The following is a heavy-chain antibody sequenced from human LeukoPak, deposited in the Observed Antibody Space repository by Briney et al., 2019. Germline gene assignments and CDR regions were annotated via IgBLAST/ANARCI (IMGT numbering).Heavy chain of an antibody. CDR2: IYHSGST. CDR3: ARLDGAWGYFDY. V-gene: IGHV4-39*01. D-gene: IGHD3-16*01. Sequence: SETLSLTCTVSGGSISSDAYYWGWIRQPPKKGLEWIGTIYHSGSTYLNPSLRSRLTISVDTSKTQVSLKLSSVTAADTAVYYCARLDGAWGYFDYWGQGTLVTVSS. J-gene: IGHJ4*02. CDR1: GGSISSDAYY.